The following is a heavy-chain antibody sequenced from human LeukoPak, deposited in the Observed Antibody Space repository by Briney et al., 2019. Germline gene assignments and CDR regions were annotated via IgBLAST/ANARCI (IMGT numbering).Heavy chain of an antibody. CDR3: ARGRLID. Sequence: GRSLRLSCAASGFTFSSYAMHWVRQAPGKGLEWVAVISYDGSNKYYADSVKGRFTISRDNSKNTLYLQMNSLRAEDTAVYYCARGRLIDWGQGTLVTVSS. CDR1: GFTFSSYA. J-gene: IGHJ4*02. D-gene: IGHD3-22*01. CDR2: ISYDGSNK. V-gene: IGHV3-30*04.